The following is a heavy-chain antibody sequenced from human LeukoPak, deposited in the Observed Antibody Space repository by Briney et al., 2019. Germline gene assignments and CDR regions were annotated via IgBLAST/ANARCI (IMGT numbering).Heavy chain of an antibody. CDR1: GYTFTSYG. J-gene: IGHJ4*02. D-gene: IGHD3-22*01. V-gene: IGHV1-18*01. Sequence: ASVKVSCKASGYTFTSYGISWVRQAPGQGVEGMGWISAYNGNTNYAQKLQGRVTMTTDTSTSTAYMELRSLRSDDTAVYYCARDFYYDSSGYFGYWGQGTLVTVSS. CDR2: ISAYNGNT. CDR3: ARDFYYDSSGYFGY.